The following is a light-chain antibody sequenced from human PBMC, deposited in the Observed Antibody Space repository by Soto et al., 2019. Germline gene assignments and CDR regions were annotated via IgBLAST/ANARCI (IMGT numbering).Light chain of an antibody. CDR2: SNN. V-gene: IGLV1-44*01. Sequence: QSALTQPPSASGTPGQRVTISCSGSSSNIGSNTVSWYQQFPGTAPKLLIYSNNQWPSGVPDRFSGSKSGTSASLAISGLQSEDEADYYCAAWDDSLNGHVVFGGGTKVTVL. CDR1: SSNIGSNT. J-gene: IGLJ2*01. CDR3: AAWDDSLNGHVV.